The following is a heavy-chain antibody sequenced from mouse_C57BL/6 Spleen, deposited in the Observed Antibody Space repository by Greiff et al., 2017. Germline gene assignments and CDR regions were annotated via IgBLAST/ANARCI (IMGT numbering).Heavy chain of an antibody. J-gene: IGHJ2*01. V-gene: IGHV1-19*01. CDR3: ARSGSSAYYFDY. CDR1: GYTFTDYY. D-gene: IGHD1-1*01. Sequence: DVKLQESGPVLVKPGASVKMSCKASGYTFTDYYMNWVKQSHGKSLEWIGVINPYNGGTSYNQKFKGKATLTVDKSSSTAYMELNSLTSEDSAVYYCARSGSSAYYFDYWGQGTTLTVSA. CDR2: INPYNGGT.